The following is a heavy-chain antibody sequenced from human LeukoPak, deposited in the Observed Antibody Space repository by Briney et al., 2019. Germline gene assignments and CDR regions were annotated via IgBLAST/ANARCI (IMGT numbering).Heavy chain of an antibody. CDR3: AKDVWFDP. CDR1: GFTFSTYW. V-gene: IGHV3-48*04. Sequence: GGSLRLSCAASGFTFSTYWMHWVRQAPGKGLEWVSYISSGGSTIYYADSVKGRFTVSRDNAKNSLYLQMNSLRAEDTALYYCAKDVWFDPWGQGTLVTVSS. J-gene: IGHJ5*02. CDR2: ISSGGSTI.